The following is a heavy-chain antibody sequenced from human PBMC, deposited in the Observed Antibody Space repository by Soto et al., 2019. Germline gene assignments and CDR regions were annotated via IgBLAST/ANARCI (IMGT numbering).Heavy chain of an antibody. D-gene: IGHD3-9*01. Sequence: TSETLSLTCTVSGGSISSYYWSWIRQPPGKGLEWIGYIYYSGSTNYNPSLKSRVTISVDTSKNQFSLKLSSVTAADTAVYYCASALVKTGYAYWGQGTLVTVSS. CDR2: IYYSGST. J-gene: IGHJ4*02. V-gene: IGHV4-59*01. CDR1: GGSISSYY. CDR3: ASALVKTGYAY.